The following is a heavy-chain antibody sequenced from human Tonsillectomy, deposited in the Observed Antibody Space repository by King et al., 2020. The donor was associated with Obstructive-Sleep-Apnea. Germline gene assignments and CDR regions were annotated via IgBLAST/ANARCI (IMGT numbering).Heavy chain of an antibody. CDR3: ADSVKGRFTISRDNSKNPLDLQMDSLRAEDTAVYYCAAYCTSSSCSWAY. Sequence: VQLVESGGGVVQPGRSLRLSCAASGLTFSSYAMHWVRQAPGKGLEWVAVMSYDGNNKYYADSVKGRFTISRDNSKNTLYLQMDSLRAEDTAVYYCADSVKGRFTISRDNSKNPLDLQMDSLRAEDTAVYYCAAYCTSSSCSWAYWGQGTLVTVSS. J-gene: IGHJ4*02. CDR1: GLTFSSYA. CDR2: MSYDGNNK. V-gene: IGHV3-30*04. D-gene: IGHD2-2*01.